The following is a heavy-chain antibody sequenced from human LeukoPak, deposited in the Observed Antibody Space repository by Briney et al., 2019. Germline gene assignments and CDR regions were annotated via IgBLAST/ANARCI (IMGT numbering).Heavy chain of an antibody. Sequence: AASVKVSCKASGYTFTSYYMHWVRQAPGQGLKWMGWINPNSGGTNYAQKFQGRITMTRDTSISTAYMELCRLRSDDTAVYYCARPRRNSSSWYYFDFWGQGTLVTVSS. CDR2: INPNSGGT. CDR1: GYTFTSYY. CDR3: ARPRRNSSSWYYFDF. V-gene: IGHV1-2*02. D-gene: IGHD6-13*01. J-gene: IGHJ4*02.